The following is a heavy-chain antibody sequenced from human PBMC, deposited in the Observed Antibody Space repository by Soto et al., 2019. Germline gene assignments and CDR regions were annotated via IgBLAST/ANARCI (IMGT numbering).Heavy chain of an antibody. CDR2: ISGSGGST. CDR3: AIAVGYSSGGYSDY. J-gene: IGHJ4*02. D-gene: IGHD6-19*01. CDR1: GFTFSSYA. Sequence: EVQLLESGGGLVQPGGSLRLSCAASGFTFSSYAMSWVRQAPGKGLEWVSAISGSGGSTYYADSVKGRFTISRDNSKNTLYLQMNSLRVEDTELYYCAIAVGYSSGGYSDYWGQGTLVTVSS. V-gene: IGHV3-23*01.